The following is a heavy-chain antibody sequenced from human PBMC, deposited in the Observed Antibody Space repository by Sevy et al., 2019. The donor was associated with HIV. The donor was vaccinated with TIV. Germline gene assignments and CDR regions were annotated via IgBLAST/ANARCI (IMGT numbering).Heavy chain of an antibody. CDR1: GGSISSSNW. Sequence: SETLSLTCAVSGGSISSSNWWSWVRQPPGKGLEWIGEIYHSGSTNYNPSLKSRVTISVDKSKNQFSLKLSSVTAADTAVYYCARDPWGSSSRGFDYWGQGTLVTVSS. V-gene: IGHV4-4*02. D-gene: IGHD6-6*01. CDR3: ARDPWGSSSRGFDY. CDR2: IYHSGST. J-gene: IGHJ4*02.